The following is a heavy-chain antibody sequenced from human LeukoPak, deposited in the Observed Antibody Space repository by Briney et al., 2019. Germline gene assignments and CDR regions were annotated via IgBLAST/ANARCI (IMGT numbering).Heavy chain of an antibody. CDR1: GFTFSTYS. D-gene: IGHD3-22*01. CDR3: ARDRHSSVDY. J-gene: IGHJ4*02. Sequence: PGGSLGLSCAASGFTFSTYSMIWVRQAPGKGLEWLSYISGDSRTIYYPDSVKGRFTISRDNAKNSLYLQLISLRAEDTAVYYCARDRHSSVDYWGQGTLVTVSS. V-gene: IGHV3-48*01. CDR2: ISGDSRTI.